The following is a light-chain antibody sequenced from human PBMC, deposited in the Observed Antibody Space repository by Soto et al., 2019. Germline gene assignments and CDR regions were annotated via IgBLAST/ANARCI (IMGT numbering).Light chain of an antibody. J-gene: IGLJ1*01. CDR3: SSYTSTNVYV. CDR1: DSAVGAYNY. V-gene: IGLV2-14*03. Sequence: QSALTHAASVSGSPAQPSTISCTPTDSAVGAYNYVSWYQQHPGEAPKLLIYDVSNRPSGVSNRFSGSKSGNTASLTISGLQAEDEADYYCSSYTSTNVYVFATGTKVTVL. CDR2: DVS.